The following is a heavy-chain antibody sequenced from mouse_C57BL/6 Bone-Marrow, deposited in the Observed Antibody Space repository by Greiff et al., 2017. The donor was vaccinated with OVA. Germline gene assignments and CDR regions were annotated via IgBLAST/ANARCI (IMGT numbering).Heavy chain of an antibody. CDR3: VCRFLPPAMDY. Sequence: EVQLVESGGGLVQPKGSLKLSCAASGFTFNTYAMHWVRQAPGKGLEWVASIRSKSSNNATDYADSVKDRFTISRDDSQSMLYLQMNNLITEDTAMYYCVCRFLPPAMDYWGKGTSVTVSS. CDR1: GFTFNTYA. D-gene: IGHD2-14*01. J-gene: IGHJ4*01. CDR2: IRSKSSNNAT. V-gene: IGHV10-3*01.